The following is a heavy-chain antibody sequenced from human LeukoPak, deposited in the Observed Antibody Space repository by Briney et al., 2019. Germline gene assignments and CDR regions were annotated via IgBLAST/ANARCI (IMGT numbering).Heavy chain of an antibody. CDR3: ARGGYYDSSGGMDV. CDR2: INHSGST. V-gene: IGHV4-34*01. CDR1: GGSFSGYY. J-gene: IGHJ6*04. D-gene: IGHD3-22*01. Sequence: SETLSLTCAVYGGSFSGYYWSWIRQPPGKGLEWIGEINHSGSTYYNPSLKSRVTISVDTSKNQFSLKLSSVTAADTAVYYCARGGYYDSSGGMDVWGKGATVTISS.